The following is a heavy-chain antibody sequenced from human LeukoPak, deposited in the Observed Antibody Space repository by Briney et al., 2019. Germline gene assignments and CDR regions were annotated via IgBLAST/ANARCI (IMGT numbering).Heavy chain of an antibody. Sequence: GGSLRLSCAASGFTFSSYAMSWVRQAPGEGLEWVSAISGSGGNTYYTDSVKGRFTISRDNSKNTLYLQMNSLRPEDTAVYYCAKGLYSSSYPYYFDYWGQGTLVTVSS. CDR1: GFTFSSYA. J-gene: IGHJ4*02. D-gene: IGHD3-22*01. CDR3: AKGLYSSSYPYYFDY. V-gene: IGHV3-23*01. CDR2: ISGSGGNT.